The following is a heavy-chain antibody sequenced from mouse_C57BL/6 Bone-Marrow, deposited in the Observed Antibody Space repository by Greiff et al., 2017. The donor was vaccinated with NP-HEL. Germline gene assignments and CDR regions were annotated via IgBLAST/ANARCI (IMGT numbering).Heavy chain of an antibody. CDR2: ISNGGGST. CDR1: GFTFSDYY. V-gene: IGHV5-12*01. CDR3: ARRGPDYDY. J-gene: IGHJ2*01. Sequence: EVQWVESGGGLVQPGGSLKLSCAASGFTFSDYYMYWVRQTPEKRLEWVAYISNGGGSTYYPDTVKGRFTISRDNAKNTLYLQMSRLKSEDTAMYYCARRGPDYDYWGQGTTLTVSS. D-gene: IGHD3-3*01.